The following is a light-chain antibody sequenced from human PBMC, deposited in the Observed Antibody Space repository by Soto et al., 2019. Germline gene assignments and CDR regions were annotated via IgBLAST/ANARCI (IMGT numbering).Light chain of an antibody. J-gene: IGKJ1*01. CDR2: GAS. V-gene: IGKV1-17*02. CDR3: LQHNNFPRT. Sequence: DIQMTQSPSSLSASVGERVTITCRASQGIRIDLGWFQQRPGKAPKRLIYGASSLQSGVPSRFSGSGYGTEFTLTISNLQPEDFATYYCLQHNNFPRTFGQGTKVDIK. CDR1: QGIRID.